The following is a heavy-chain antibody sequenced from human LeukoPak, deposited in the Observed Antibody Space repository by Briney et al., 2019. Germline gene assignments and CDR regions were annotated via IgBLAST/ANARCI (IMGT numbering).Heavy chain of an antibody. CDR3: GRTGDLSDY. V-gene: IGHV3-72*01. J-gene: IGHJ4*02. CDR1: GFTFSDHY. Sequence: PGGSLRLSCAGSGFTFSDHYMDWVRQAPGKGLEWVGRIRNKANRYTTEYAASVKGRFTFSRDDSKNSLYLQMNSLRVEDTAVYYCGRTGDLSDYWGQGTLVTVSS. D-gene: IGHD7-27*01. CDR2: IRNKANRYTT.